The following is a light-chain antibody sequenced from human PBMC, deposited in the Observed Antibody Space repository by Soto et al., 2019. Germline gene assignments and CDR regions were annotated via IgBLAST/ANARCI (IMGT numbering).Light chain of an antibody. Sequence: DIVLTQSPFSLPVTPGEPASISCRSSQSLLHSNGNTYLDWYLQKPGQSPQLLIYLGSNRASGVPDRFSGSGSGTDFTLKISRVEAEDVGVYYCMQALQTPLTFGQGTRLEIK. J-gene: IGKJ5*01. CDR2: LGS. CDR3: MQALQTPLT. CDR1: QSLLHSNGNTY. V-gene: IGKV2-28*01.